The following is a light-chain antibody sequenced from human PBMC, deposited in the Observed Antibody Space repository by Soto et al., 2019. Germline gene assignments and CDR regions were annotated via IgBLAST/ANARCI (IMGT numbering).Light chain of an antibody. J-gene: IGLJ1*01. CDR3: SSYTTSNTRQIV. Sequence: QSALTQPASVSGPPGQSITISCTGTSSDVGGYNYVSWYQHHPGKAPKLIIYDVSNRPSGVSIRFSASKSDNTASLTISGLQPEDEADYHCSSYTTSNTRQIVFGTGTKLTVL. CDR1: SSDVGGYNY. CDR2: DVS. V-gene: IGLV2-14*03.